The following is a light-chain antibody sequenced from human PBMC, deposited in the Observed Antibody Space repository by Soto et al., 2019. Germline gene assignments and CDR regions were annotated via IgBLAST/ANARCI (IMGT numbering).Light chain of an antibody. CDR2: AAA. V-gene: IGKV1-33*01. CDR1: QDIGNF. J-gene: IGKJ3*01. Sequence: DIQMPQSPSSLSASVGDRVTITCQASQDIGNFLNWYQQKPGKAPKLLIYAAANLETGVPSRFSGSGFGTDLTFTISSLQPEDIATYYCQQYDNLPPFTFGPGPKVDIK. CDR3: QQYDNLPPFT.